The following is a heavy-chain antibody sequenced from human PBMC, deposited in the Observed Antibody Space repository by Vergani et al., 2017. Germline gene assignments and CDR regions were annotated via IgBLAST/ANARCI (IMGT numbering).Heavy chain of an antibody. D-gene: IGHD2-15*01. CDR1: GFTFSSHA. Sequence: EVQLLQSEGAVVQPGGSLRLSCVASGFTFSSHAMSWVRLGHGQGLEWVSVIKSDGRTSYAESVRGRCTISRATSRNAVYLQMNILRVEDTGVYYCTRSECSGTTCYGHYFDLWGHGILVTVSS. J-gene: IGHJ4*01. CDR3: TRSECSGTTCYGHYFDL. V-gene: IGHV3-66*02. CDR2: IKSDGRT.